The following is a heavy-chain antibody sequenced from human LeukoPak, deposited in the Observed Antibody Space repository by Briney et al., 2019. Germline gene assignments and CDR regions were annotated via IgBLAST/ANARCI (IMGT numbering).Heavy chain of an antibody. V-gene: IGHV4-39*01. CDR1: GGSNSSSSYY. D-gene: IGHD4-11*01. J-gene: IGHJ5*02. CDR3: ARHQVDYSNDNWFDP. Sequence: SETLSLTCTVSGGSNSSSSYYWGWIRQPPGKGLEWIGSIYYSGSTYYNPSLKSRVTISVDTSKNQFSLKLSSVTAADTAVYYCARHQVDYSNDNWFDPWGQGTLVTVSS. CDR2: IYYSGST.